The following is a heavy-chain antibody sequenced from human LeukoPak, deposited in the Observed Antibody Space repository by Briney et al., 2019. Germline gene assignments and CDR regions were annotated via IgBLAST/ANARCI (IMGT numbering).Heavy chain of an antibody. V-gene: IGHV4-4*09. CDR1: GGSISSYY. CDR2: IYTSGST. CDR3: ARLFPGDSSGYYPTWAPDY. J-gene: IGHJ4*02. D-gene: IGHD3-22*01. Sequence: SETLSLTCTVSGGSISSYYWSWIRQPPGKGLEWIGYIYTSGSTNYNPSLKSRVTISVDTSKNQFSLKLSSVTAADTAVYYCARLFPGDSSGYYPTWAPDYWGQGTLVTVSS.